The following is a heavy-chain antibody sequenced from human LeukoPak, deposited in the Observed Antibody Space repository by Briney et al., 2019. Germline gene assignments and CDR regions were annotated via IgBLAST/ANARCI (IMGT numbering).Heavy chain of an antibody. D-gene: IGHD3-10*01. J-gene: IGHJ4*02. CDR1: GFTFSNAW. CDR2: ISSSTSYI. Sequence: PGGSLRLSCAASGFTFSNAWMNWVRQAPGKGLEWVSSISSSTSYIYYADSVKGRFTISRDSAKNSLYLQMNSLRAEDTAMYYCARVSDYYGSGNYQKQFDYWGQGTLVTVSS. V-gene: IGHV3-21*01. CDR3: ARVSDYYGSGNYQKQFDY.